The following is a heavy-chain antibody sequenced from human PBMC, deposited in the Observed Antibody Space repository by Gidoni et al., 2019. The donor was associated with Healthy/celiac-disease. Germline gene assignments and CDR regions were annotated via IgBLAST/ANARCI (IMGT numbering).Heavy chain of an antibody. J-gene: IGHJ6*02. CDR3: AREDIVVVPAAIGNSLFQYYYYGMDV. CDR2: IYSGGST. V-gene: IGHV3-53*01. D-gene: IGHD2-2*02. Sequence: EVQLVESGGGLIQPGGSLRLSCAASGFTVSSNYMSWVRQAPGKGLEWVSVIYSGGSTYYADSVKGRFTISRDNSKNTLYLQMNSLRAEDTAVYYCAREDIVVVPAAIGNSLFQYYYYGMDVWGQGTTVTVSS. CDR1: GFTVSSNY.